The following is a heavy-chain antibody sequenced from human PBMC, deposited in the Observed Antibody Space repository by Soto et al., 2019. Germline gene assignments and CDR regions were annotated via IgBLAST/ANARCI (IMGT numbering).Heavy chain of an antibody. CDR2: IWYDGSNK. J-gene: IGHJ6*02. V-gene: IGHV3-33*01. D-gene: IGHD4-17*01. CDR3: ARSGTVTTKGVMSRGYYGMDV. Sequence: GGSLRLSCAASGFTFSSYGMHWVRQAPGKGLEWVAVIWYDGSNKYYADSVKGRFTISRDNSKNTLYLQMNSVRAEATAGYSCARSGTVTTKGVMSRGYYGMDVWGQGTTVTVSS. CDR1: GFTFSSYG.